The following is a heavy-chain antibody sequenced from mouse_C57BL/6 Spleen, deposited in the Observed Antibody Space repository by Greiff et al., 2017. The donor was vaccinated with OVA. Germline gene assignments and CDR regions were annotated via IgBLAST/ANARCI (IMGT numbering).Heavy chain of an antibody. Sequence: QVQLQQSGAELVKPGASVKISCNASGYAFSSYWMNWVKQRPGKGLEWIGQIYHGDGDTNYNGKFKGKATLTADKSYSTAYMQLSSLTSEDSAVDCCAREDIFTTGFDYWGQGTLVTVAA. V-gene: IGHV1-80*01. CDR1: GYAFSSYW. CDR2: IYHGDGDT. J-gene: IGHJ3*01. CDR3: AREDIFTTGFDY. D-gene: IGHD1-1*01.